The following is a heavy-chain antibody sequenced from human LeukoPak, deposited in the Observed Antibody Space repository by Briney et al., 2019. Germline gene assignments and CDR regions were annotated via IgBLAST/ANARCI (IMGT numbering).Heavy chain of an antibody. D-gene: IGHD6-13*01. CDR3: ARAGYSSSWYYRWFDP. CDR2: IYHSGST. Sequence: SETLSLTCTVSGGSISSYYWSWIRQPPGKGLEWIGYIYHSGSTYYNPSLKSRVTISVDRSKNQFSLKLSSVTAADTAVYYCARAGYSSSWYYRWFDPWGQGTLVTVSS. V-gene: IGHV4-59*12. J-gene: IGHJ5*02. CDR1: GGSISSYY.